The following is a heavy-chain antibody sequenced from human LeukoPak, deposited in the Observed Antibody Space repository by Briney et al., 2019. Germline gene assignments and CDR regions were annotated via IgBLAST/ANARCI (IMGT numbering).Heavy chain of an antibody. V-gene: IGHV3-7*01. Sequence: GGSLRLSCAASRFTFSSHWMSWVRQAPGKGLEWVTHINQDGSEDYYVDSVKGRFTISRDNAKNSLYLQMNSLRAEDTAVYYCARLVNNAFDIWGQGTMVTVSS. CDR3: ARLVNNAFDI. CDR1: RFTFSSHW. D-gene: IGHD4-23*01. CDR2: INQDGSED. J-gene: IGHJ3*02.